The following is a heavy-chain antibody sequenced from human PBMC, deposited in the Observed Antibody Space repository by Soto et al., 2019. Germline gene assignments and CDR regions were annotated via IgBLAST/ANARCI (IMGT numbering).Heavy chain of an antibody. J-gene: IGHJ4*02. CDR3: ATKFRLGYRSTFSCPPDY. V-gene: IGHV3-21*01. CDR1: GFTFSSYT. D-gene: IGHD2-2*01. CDR2: ISGDSNYI. Sequence: GGSLRLSCATSGFTFSSYTMHWVRQAPGKGLEWVSTISGDSNYIYYADSMKGRFTVSRDNAKNSLYLQMNSLRAEDTAVYYCATKFRLGYRSTFSCPPDYWGQGTLVTVSS.